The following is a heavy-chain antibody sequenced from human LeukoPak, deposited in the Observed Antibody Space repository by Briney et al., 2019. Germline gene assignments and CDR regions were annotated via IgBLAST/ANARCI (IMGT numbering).Heavy chain of an antibody. CDR3: ARDAYYDFWSGYQYYYYYYYMDV. V-gene: IGHV3-30*04. Sequence: GGSLRLSCAASGFTFSSYAMHWVRQAPGKGLEWVAVISYDGSNKYYADSVKGRFTISRDNAKNSLYLQMNSLRAEDTAVYYCARDAYYDFWSGYQYYYYYYYMDVWGKGTTVTVSS. J-gene: IGHJ6*03. CDR2: ISYDGSNK. CDR1: GFTFSSYA. D-gene: IGHD3-3*01.